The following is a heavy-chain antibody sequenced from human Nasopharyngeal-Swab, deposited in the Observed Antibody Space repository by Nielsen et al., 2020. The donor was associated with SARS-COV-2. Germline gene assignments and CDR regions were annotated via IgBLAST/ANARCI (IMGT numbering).Heavy chain of an antibody. V-gene: IGHV3-23*01. J-gene: IGHJ4*02. CDR1: GFMFSDYA. CDR3: ARRDYSDVSGYAPLFDY. Sequence: GESLKISCAASGFMFSDYAMSWVRQAPGKGLEWVSGITGNGERTFSVDSEKGRFTISRDNSKNMLFLQTNSLRAEDTAVYYCARRDYSDVSGYAPLFDYWGQGTLVTVSS. D-gene: IGHD3-22*01. CDR2: ITGNGERT.